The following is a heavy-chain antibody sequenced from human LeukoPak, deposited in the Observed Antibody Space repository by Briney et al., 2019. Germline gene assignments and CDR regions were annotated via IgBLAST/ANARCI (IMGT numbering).Heavy chain of an antibody. D-gene: IGHD6-19*01. CDR2: IYYSGST. CDR3: ARAIAVAGTGFDY. Sequence: PSETLSLTCTVSGGSISGSSYYWGWIRQPPGKGLEWIGSIYYSGSTYYNPSLKSRVTISVDTSKNQFSLKLSSVTAADTAVYYCARAIAVAGTGFDYWGQGTLVTVSS. J-gene: IGHJ4*02. CDR1: GGSISGSSYY. V-gene: IGHV4-39*07.